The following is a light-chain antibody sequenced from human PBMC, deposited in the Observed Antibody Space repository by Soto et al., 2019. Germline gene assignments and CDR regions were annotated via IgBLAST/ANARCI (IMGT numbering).Light chain of an antibody. V-gene: IGKV4-1*01. CDR2: WAS. CDR3: QHYNNSWT. Sequence: DIVMTPSPDSLAVPLAETATINCKSSQNNETSLAWYQQKAGQPPKLLIDWASTRESGVPDRFSGSGSGTDFTLTISSLQAEDVAVYYCQHYNNSWTFGQGTKVDIK. J-gene: IGKJ1*01. CDR1: QNNETS.